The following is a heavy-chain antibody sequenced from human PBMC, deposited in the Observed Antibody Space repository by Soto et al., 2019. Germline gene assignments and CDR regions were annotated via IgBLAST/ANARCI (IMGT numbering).Heavy chain of an antibody. CDR2: IYHSGST. J-gene: IGHJ6*02. Sequence: QVQLQESGPGLVKPSGTLSLTCAVSGGSISSSNWWSWVRQPPGKGLEWIGEIYHSGSTNYNPSPKSRAPXSXDXXKNQFSLKLSSVTAADTAVYYCASVRGGYYYAMDVWGQGTTVTVSS. V-gene: IGHV4-4*02. D-gene: IGHD3-10*02. CDR1: GGSISSSNW. CDR3: ASVRGGYYYAMDV.